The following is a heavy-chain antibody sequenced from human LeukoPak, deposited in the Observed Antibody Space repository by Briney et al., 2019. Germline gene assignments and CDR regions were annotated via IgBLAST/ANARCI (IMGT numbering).Heavy chain of an antibody. D-gene: IGHD2/OR15-2a*01. J-gene: IGHJ4*02. V-gene: IGHV3-33*01. CDR3: ARDLRTGKYYDY. CDR2: IGHDGTYN. Sequence: GGSLRLSCAASGFSFSVYGMHWVRQVPGEGLEWVAVIGHDGTYNEYAHSVKGRFTISRDNSQRTVYLQMSNVRVDDTAVYYCARDLRTGKYYDYWGQGTLVTVSS. CDR1: GFSFSVYG.